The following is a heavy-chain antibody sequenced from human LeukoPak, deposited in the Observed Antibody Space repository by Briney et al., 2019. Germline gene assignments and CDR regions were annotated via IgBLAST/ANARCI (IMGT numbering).Heavy chain of an antibody. CDR3: ARRPDYGGNSDY. CDR1: GGTFSSYA. Sequence: SVKVSCKASGGTFSSYAISWVRQAPGQGLEWMGRIIPILGIANYAQKFQGRVTITTDKSTSTAYMELSSLRSEDTAVYYCARRPDYGGNSDYWGQGTLVTVSS. J-gene: IGHJ4*02. V-gene: IGHV1-69*04. CDR2: IIPILGIA. D-gene: IGHD4-23*01.